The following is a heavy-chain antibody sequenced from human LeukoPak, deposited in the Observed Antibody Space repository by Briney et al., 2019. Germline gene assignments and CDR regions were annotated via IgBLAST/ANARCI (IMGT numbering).Heavy chain of an antibody. Sequence: ASVKVSCKASGYTFTGYYMHWVRQAPGQGLEWMGRINPNSGGTNYAQKFQGRVTMTRDTSISTAYMELSRLRSDDTAVYYCARERAAGMKEFDYWGQGTLVTVSS. D-gene: IGHD6-13*01. CDR3: ARERAAGMKEFDY. CDR2: INPNSGGT. J-gene: IGHJ4*02. CDR1: GYTFTGYY. V-gene: IGHV1-2*06.